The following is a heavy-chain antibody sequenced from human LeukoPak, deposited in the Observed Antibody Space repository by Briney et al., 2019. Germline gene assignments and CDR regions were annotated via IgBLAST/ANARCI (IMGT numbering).Heavy chain of an antibody. V-gene: IGHV4-34*01. CDR1: GGSFSGYY. D-gene: IGHD2-2*01. CDR2: INHSGST. CDR3: ARGWGSTSCSDY. Sequence: SETLSLTCAVYGGSFSGYYWSWIRQPPGKGLEWIGEINHSGSTNYNPSLKSRVTISVDTSKNQFSLKLCSVTAADTAVYYCARGWGSTSCSDYWGQGTLVTVSS. J-gene: IGHJ4*02.